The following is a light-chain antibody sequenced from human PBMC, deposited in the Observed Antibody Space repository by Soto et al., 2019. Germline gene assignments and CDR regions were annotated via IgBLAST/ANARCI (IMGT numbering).Light chain of an antibody. Sequence: DIQMTQSPSTLSASVGDRVPITCRASQSISSWLAWYQQKPGKAPNLLIYDASTLHSGVPSRFSGGGSGTDFTLTISSLQPEDFATYYCQQVNVYPSTFGGGTKVDIK. V-gene: IGKV1-5*01. CDR1: QSISSW. CDR3: QQVNVYPST. CDR2: DAS. J-gene: IGKJ4*01.